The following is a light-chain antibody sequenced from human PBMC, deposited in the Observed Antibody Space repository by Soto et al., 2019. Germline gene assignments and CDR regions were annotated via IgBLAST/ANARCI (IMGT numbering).Light chain of an antibody. V-gene: IGLV2-23*02. Sequence: QSVLTQPASVSASPGQSITISCPGTSSDVGSYNLVSWYQQHPGKAPKLMIYEVSKRPSGVSNRFSGSKSGNTASLTISGLQAEDEADYYCCSYAGSSTYVFGTGTKVTVL. CDR3: CSYAGSSTYV. CDR2: EVS. J-gene: IGLJ1*01. CDR1: SSDVGSYNL.